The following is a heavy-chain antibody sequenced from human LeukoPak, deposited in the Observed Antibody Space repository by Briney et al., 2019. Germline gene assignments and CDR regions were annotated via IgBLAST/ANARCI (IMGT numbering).Heavy chain of an antibody. Sequence: SLRLSCAASGFTFDNYAMHWVRQAPRKGLEWVSGISWNSGSIGYADSVKGRFTISIDTAKNSLYLQMNSLRAEDTAVYYCAIIGAAGVSTSATKFDDWGQGTLVTVSS. V-gene: IGHV3-9*01. CDR3: AIIGAAGVSTSATKFDD. J-gene: IGHJ4*02. CDR2: ISWNSGSI. CDR1: GFTFDNYA. D-gene: IGHD6-13*01.